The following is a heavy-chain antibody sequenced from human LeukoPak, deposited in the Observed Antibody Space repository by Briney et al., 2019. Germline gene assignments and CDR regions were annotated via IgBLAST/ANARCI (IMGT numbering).Heavy chain of an antibody. V-gene: IGHV3-30-3*01. J-gene: IGHJ6*02. CDR1: VFTFSSYA. D-gene: IGHD6-13*01. CDR3: ARDLYSSSLDV. Sequence: GGSLRLFCAASVFTFSSYAMHWVRQAPGKGLEGVAVISYDGSSKYYADSVKGRFTISRDNSKNTLCLQMNSLRAEDTAVYYCARDLYSSSLDVWGQGTTVTVSS. CDR2: ISYDGSSK.